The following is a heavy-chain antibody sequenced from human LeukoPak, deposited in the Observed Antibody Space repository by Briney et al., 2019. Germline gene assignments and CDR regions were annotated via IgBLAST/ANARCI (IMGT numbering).Heavy chain of an antibody. CDR3: ASLYGSGRKGYFDY. D-gene: IGHD3-10*01. Sequence: QAGGSLRLSCAASGFTVSSNYMSWVRQAPGKGLEWVSVIYSGGSTYYADSVKGRFTISRHNSKNTLYLQVNSLRAEDTAVYYCASLYGSGRKGYFDYWGQGTLVTVSS. V-gene: IGHV3-53*04. J-gene: IGHJ4*02. CDR2: IYSGGST. CDR1: GFTVSSNY.